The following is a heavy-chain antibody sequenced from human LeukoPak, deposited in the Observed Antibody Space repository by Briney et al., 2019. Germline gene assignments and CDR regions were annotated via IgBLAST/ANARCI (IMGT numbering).Heavy chain of an antibody. CDR3: AKRASGSGTSLYYFDY. CDR2: ITTSGDTT. D-gene: IGHD3-10*01. Sequence: GGSLRLSRAASGFTFSSYAMSWVRQAPGGGLEWVSSITTSGDTTYYADSVKGRCTISRDNSKNTLYLQMNSLRAEDTAVYYCAKRASGSGTSLYYFDYWGQGTLVTVSS. J-gene: IGHJ4*02. CDR1: GFTFSSYA. V-gene: IGHV3-23*01.